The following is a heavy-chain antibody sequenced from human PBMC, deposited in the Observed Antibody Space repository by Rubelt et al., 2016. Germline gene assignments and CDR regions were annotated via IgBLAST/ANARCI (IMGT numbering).Heavy chain of an antibody. D-gene: IGHD3-22*01. Sequence: GQGLEWMGWINTNTGNPTYAQGFTGRFVFSLDTSVSTAYLQISSLKAADTAVYYCARERYYYDSSGYYNWFDPWGQGTLVTVSS. CDR2: INTNTGNP. J-gene: IGHJ5*02. CDR3: ARERYYYDSSGYYNWFDP. V-gene: IGHV7-4-1*02.